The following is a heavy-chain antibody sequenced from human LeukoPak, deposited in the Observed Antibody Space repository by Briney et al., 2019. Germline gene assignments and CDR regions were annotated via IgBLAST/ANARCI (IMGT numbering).Heavy chain of an antibody. V-gene: IGHV4-39*01. CDR2: IYYSGST. Sequence: SETLSLTCTVSGGSISSSNYYWGWIRQPPGKGLEWIGSIYYSGSTYYNPSLKSRVTISVDTSKNQFSLKLSSVTAADTAVYYCASYKVIVGATLVPYAFDIWGQGTMVTVSS. CDR1: GGSISSSNYY. CDR3: ASYKVIVGATLVPYAFDI. D-gene: IGHD1-26*01. J-gene: IGHJ3*02.